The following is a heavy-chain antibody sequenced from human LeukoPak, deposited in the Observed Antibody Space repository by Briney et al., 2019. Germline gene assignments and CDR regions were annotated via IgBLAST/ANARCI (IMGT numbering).Heavy chain of an antibody. V-gene: IGHV3-33*01. D-gene: IGHD2-21*02. CDR1: GFTFSSYG. CDR3: ARGLVTAIADWFDP. CDR2: IWYDGSNK. Sequence: PGRSLRLSCAASGFTFSSYGMHWVRQAPGKGLEWVAVIWYDGSNKYYADSVKGRFTISRDNSKNTLYLQMNSLRAEDTAVYYCARGLVTAIADWFDPWGQGTLVTVSS. J-gene: IGHJ5*02.